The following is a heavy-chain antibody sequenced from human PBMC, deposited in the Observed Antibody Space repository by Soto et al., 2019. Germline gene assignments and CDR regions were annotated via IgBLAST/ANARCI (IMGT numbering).Heavy chain of an antibody. V-gene: IGHV4-61*01. CDR1: GGSVSSGSYY. D-gene: IGHD1-26*01. J-gene: IGHJ4*02. CDR2: IYYSGST. Sequence: SETLSLTCTVSGGSVSSGSYYWSWIRQPPGKGLEWIGYIYYSGSTNYNPSLKSRVTISVDTSKNQFSLKLSSVTAADTAVYYCARVGGSYRRPYYFDYWGQGTLVTVSS. CDR3: ARVGGSYRRPYYFDY.